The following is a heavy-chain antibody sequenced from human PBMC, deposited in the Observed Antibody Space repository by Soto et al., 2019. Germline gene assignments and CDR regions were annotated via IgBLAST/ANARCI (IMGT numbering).Heavy chain of an antibody. V-gene: IGHV3-7*01. CDR2: TKPDGSGK. CDR3: ARDPKKTVFDY. D-gene: IGHD2-21*02. CDR1: GFTFSNYW. Sequence: GSLRLSCVASGFTFSNYWMAWVRQVPGKGLEWVANTKPDGSGKYYVDSVKGRFIVSRDNAENSLYLQMNSLRAEDTAVYYCARDPKKTVFDYWGQGSLVTVSS. J-gene: IGHJ4*02.